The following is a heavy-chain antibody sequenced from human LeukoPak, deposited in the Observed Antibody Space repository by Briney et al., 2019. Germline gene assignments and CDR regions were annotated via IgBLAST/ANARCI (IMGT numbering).Heavy chain of an antibody. CDR3: AREGAVMGYYYMDV. J-gene: IGHJ6*03. CDR2: IIPILGIA. Sequence: ASVKVSCKASGGTFSSYAISWVRQAPGQGLEWMGRIIPILGIANYAQKFQGRVTITADKSTSTAYMELSSLRSEDTAVYYCAREGAVMGYYYMDVWGKGTTVTVSS. V-gene: IGHV1-69*04. CDR1: GGTFSSYA. D-gene: IGHD3-16*01.